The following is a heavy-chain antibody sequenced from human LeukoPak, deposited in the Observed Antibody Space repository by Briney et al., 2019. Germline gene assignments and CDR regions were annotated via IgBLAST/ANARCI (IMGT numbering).Heavy chain of an antibody. CDR3: AKDRSGGSCSYFDY. CDR2: ITITGGRT. J-gene: IGHJ4*02. Sequence: GGSLRLSCAASGFIFTSYAMSWVRQVPGKGLEWVSGITITGGRTYYADSVKGRFTISTDNSKNTLYLQMNSLRAEDTALYYCAKDRSGGSCSYFDYWGQGTLVTVSS. CDR1: GFIFTSYA. V-gene: IGHV3-23*01. D-gene: IGHD2-15*01.